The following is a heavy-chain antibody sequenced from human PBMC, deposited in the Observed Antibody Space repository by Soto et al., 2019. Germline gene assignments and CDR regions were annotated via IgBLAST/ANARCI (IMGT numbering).Heavy chain of an antibody. CDR3: ARERGSGTYQGFDY. D-gene: IGHD2-2*01. V-gene: IGHV4-4*02. CDR1: GGSISTNNW. Sequence: QVQLQESGPGLVKPSGTLSLTCAVSGGSISTNNWWHWIRQPPGEGLEWIGEVHHTGNTNYSPSLKSRVNMSLDESRNQFSLGLTSVTAADTAVYYCARERGSGTYQGFDYWGQGTLVTVSS. J-gene: IGHJ4*02. CDR2: VHHTGNT.